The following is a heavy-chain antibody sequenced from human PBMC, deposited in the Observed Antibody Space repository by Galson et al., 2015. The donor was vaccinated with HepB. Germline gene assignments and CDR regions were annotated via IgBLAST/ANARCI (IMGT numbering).Heavy chain of an antibody. V-gene: IGHV3-30*18. J-gene: IGHJ4*02. CDR2: ISYDGSNK. D-gene: IGHD6-19*01. Sequence: SLRLSCAASGFTFSSYGMHWVRQAPGKGLEWVAVISYDGSNKYYADSVKGRFTISRDNSKNTLYLQMNSLRAEDTAVYYCAKDPLRIAVAGAFDYWGQGTLVTVSS. CDR1: GFTFSSYG. CDR3: AKDPLRIAVAGAFDY.